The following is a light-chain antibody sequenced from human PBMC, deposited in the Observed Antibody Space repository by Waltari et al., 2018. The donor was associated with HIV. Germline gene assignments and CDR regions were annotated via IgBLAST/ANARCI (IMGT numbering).Light chain of an antibody. V-gene: IGLV2-14*01. CDR3: CSYTGTNSLH. CDR1: SSAVGCYAF. CDR2: EVT. Sequence: QSALTQPASVSGSPAQSLTISSTAASSAVGCYAFISWFQQHPGKAPRLIIYEVTNRPSGVSNRFFGSKSANTASLTISGLQADDEADYYCSYTGTNSLHFGGGTKVTVL. J-gene: IGLJ2*01.